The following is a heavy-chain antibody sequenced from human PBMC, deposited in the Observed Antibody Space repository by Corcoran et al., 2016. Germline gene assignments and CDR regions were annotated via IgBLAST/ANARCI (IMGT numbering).Heavy chain of an antibody. V-gene: IGHV1-3*04. J-gene: IGHJ4*02. CDR3: ARDRADIATGGGPVGD. D-gene: IGHD3-9*01. CDR1: GYTFTYYA. Sequence: QVQLVQSATEVKKPGASVKVSCKASGYTFTYYAMHWVRQAPGQSLEWMGWLNTANGDTKYSQKFQDRLTITRDTSASTTYMDLSSLGSEDTAIYYGARDRADIATGGGPVGDWGQGTLVTVSS. CDR2: LNTANGDT.